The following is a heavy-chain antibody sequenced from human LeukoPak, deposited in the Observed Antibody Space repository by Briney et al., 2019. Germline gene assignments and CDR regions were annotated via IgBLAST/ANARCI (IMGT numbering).Heavy chain of an antibody. Sequence: PGGSLRLSCAASGFTFNNYAMSWVRQAPGKGLEWVSVIYSGGSTYYADSVKGRFTISRHNSKNTLYLQMNSLRAEDTAVYYCARDFRKGIAVRPLWGQGTLVTVSS. CDR2: IYSGGST. CDR1: GFTFNNYA. CDR3: ARDFRKGIAVRPL. J-gene: IGHJ4*02. D-gene: IGHD6-19*01. V-gene: IGHV3-53*04.